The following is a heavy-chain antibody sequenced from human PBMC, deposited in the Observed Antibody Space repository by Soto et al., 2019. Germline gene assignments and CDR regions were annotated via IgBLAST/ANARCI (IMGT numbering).Heavy chain of an antibody. CDR3: ARHNGPLFFGYYYDMDV. Sequence: QLQLQESGPGLVKPSETLSLTCTVSGGSISSSSYYWGWIRQPPGKGLEWIGSIYYSGYTYYNPSLKSRVTISVDTSNNQFSLKLSAVTAAVTAVYYCARHNGPLFFGYYYDMDVWGQGTTVTVSS. D-gene: IGHD3-16*01. V-gene: IGHV4-39*01. CDR2: IYYSGYT. CDR1: GGSISSSSYY. J-gene: IGHJ6*02.